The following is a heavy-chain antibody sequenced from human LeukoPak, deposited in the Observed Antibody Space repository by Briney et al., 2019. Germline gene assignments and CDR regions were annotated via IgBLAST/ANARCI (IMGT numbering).Heavy chain of an antibody. D-gene: IGHD3-10*01. J-gene: IGHJ6*03. CDR1: GGSFSGYY. Sequence: SETLSLTCAVYGGSFSGYYWSWIRQPPGKGLEWIGEINHSGSTNYNPSLKSRVTISVDTSKNQFSLKLSSVTAADTAVYYCARDRYYGSGRIGYMDVWGKGTTVTVSS. CDR2: INHSGST. V-gene: IGHV4-34*01. CDR3: ARDRYYGSGRIGYMDV.